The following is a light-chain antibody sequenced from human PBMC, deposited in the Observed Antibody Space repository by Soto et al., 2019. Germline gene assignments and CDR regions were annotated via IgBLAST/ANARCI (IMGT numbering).Light chain of an antibody. CDR3: QQYGSSPRT. CDR2: GAS. Sequence: EIVLTQSPGTLSLSPGERATLSCRASQSVSSSYLAWYQQKPGQAPRLLIYGASSRATGIPDRFSGSGSGTDVTLPISRLEPEDFAVYYCQQYGSSPRTFGQGTKLEIK. J-gene: IGKJ2*01. V-gene: IGKV3-20*01. CDR1: QSVSSSY.